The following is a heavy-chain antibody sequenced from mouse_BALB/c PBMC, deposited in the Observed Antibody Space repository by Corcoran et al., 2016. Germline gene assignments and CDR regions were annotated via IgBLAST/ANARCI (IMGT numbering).Heavy chain of an antibody. CDR1: GYSFTNYY. J-gene: IGHJ2*01. Sequence: QVQLQQSGPDLVKPGASVRISCKASGYSFTNYYIHWVRQRPGQGLEWIGWIFSGGDDTNYNEMFKGKATLTADTSSSTAYMQLSSLTSEDSAVYFYARSHYGYDYWGQGTTLTVTS. D-gene: IGHD1-2*01. CDR2: IFSGGDDT. CDR3: ARSHYGYDY. V-gene: IGHV1-66*01.